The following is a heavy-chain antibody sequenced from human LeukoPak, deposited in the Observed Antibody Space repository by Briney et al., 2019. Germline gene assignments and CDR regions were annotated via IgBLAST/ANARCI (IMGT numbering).Heavy chain of an antibody. Sequence: GGSLRLSCAASGFTFSSYSMNWVRQAPGKGMEWVSSISSSSSYIYYADSVKGRFTISRDNAKNSLYLQMNSLRAEDTAVYYCARVGRMVVAATTNWGQGTLVTVSS. D-gene: IGHD2-15*01. CDR1: GFTFSSYS. CDR3: ARVGRMVVAATTN. V-gene: IGHV3-21*01. CDR2: ISSSSSYI. J-gene: IGHJ4*02.